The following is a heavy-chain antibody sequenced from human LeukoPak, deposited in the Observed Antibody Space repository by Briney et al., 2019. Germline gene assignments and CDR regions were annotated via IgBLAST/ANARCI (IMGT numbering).Heavy chain of an antibody. D-gene: IGHD6-13*01. Sequence: ASVKVSCKASGYTFTSYGISWVRQAPGQGLEWMGWIGAYNGNTNYAQKLQGRVTMTTDTSTSTAYMELRSLRSDDTAVYYCARDFDDPYSSSWYGSGLWGQGTLVTVSS. V-gene: IGHV1-18*01. CDR1: GYTFTSYG. J-gene: IGHJ4*02. CDR2: IGAYNGNT. CDR3: ARDFDDPYSSSWYGSGL.